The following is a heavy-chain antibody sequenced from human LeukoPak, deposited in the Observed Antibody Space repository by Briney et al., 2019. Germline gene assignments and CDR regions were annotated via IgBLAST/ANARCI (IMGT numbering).Heavy chain of an antibody. V-gene: IGHV3-30*02. CDR1: GFTFSNYG. J-gene: IGHJ5*02. D-gene: IGHD2-2*01. CDR3: ARAYCSSTSCPDWFDP. Sequence: GRSLRLSCAASGFTFSNYGMHWVRQAPGKGLEWVAFIGYDGSNKYYADSVKGRFTISRDNPNNTLHLQMNSLRPEDTAVYYCARAYCSSTSCPDWFDPWAREPWSPSPQ. CDR2: IGYDGSNK.